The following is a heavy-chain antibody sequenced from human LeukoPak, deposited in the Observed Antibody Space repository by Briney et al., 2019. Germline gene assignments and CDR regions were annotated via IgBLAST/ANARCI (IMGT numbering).Heavy chain of an antibody. CDR2: ISSSSSYI. CDR3: ARDPYYYDSSGYYRGQGDYY. D-gene: IGHD3-22*01. J-gene: IGHJ4*02. CDR1: GFTFSSYS. Sequence: GGSLRLPCAASGFTFSSYSMNWVRQAPGKGLEWVSSISSSSSYIYYADSVKGRFTISRDNAKNSLYLQMNSLRAEDTAVYYCARDPYYYDSSGYYRGQGDYYWGQGTLVTVSS. V-gene: IGHV3-21*01.